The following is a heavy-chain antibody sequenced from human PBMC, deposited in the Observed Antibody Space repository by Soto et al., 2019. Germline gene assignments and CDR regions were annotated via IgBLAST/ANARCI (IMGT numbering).Heavy chain of an antibody. J-gene: IGHJ2*01. CDR2: ISGSGGST. CDR3: AKDRAHIAWELPSRWWYLDL. CDR1: GFTFSSYA. V-gene: IGHV3-23*01. D-gene: IGHD1-26*01. Sequence: GGSLRLSCAASGFTFSSYAMSWVRQAPGKGLEWVSAISGSGGSTYYADSVKGRFTISRDNSKNTLYLQMNSLRAEDTAVYYCAKDRAHIAWELPSRWWYLDLCGRGPLVTVYS.